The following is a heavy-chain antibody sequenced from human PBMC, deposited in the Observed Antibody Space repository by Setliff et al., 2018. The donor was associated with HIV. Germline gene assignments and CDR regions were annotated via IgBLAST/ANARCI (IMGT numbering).Heavy chain of an antibody. CDR3: TKDQRFDP. CDR2: IDQDESEI. Sequence: GGSLRLSCAASGFMFSKYWMSWVRQAPGKGLEWVATIDQDESEIYYADSVKGRFTISRDNSKNTLYLQMNSLRAEDTAVYYCTKDQRFDPWGQGTLVTVSS. CDR1: GFMFSKYW. J-gene: IGHJ5*02. V-gene: IGHV3-7*03.